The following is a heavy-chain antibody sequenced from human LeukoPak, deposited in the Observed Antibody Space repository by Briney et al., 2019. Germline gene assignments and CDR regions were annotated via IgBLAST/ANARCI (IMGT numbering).Heavy chain of an antibody. D-gene: IGHD2-2*01. V-gene: IGHV1-46*01. Sequence: ASVKVSCKASGYTFTSYYMHWVRQAPGQGLEWMGIINPSGGSTSYAQKFQGRVTMIRDTSTSTVYMELSSLRSEDTAVYYCARDRGYCSSTSCFYYMDVWGKGTTVTVSS. J-gene: IGHJ6*03. CDR3: ARDRGYCSSTSCFYYMDV. CDR1: GYTFTSYY. CDR2: INPSGGST.